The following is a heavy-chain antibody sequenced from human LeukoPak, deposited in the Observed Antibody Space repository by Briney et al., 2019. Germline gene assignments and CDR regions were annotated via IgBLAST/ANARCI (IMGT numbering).Heavy chain of an antibody. CDR3: AKGSTVTLYYYYYGMDV. CDR2: ISGSGGST. Sequence: GGSLRLSCAASGFTFSSYAMSWVRQAPGKGLEWVSAISGSGGSTYYADSVKGRFTISRDNCKNTLYLQMNSLRAEDTAVYYCAKGSTVTLYYYYYGMDVWGQGTTVSVSS. CDR1: GFTFSSYA. V-gene: IGHV3-23*01. J-gene: IGHJ6*02. D-gene: IGHD4-17*01.